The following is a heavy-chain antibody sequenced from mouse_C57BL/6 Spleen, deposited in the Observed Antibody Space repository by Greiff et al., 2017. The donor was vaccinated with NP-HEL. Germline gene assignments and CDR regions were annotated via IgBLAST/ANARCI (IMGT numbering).Heavy chain of an antibody. J-gene: IGHJ4*01. V-gene: IGHV5-9-1*02. CDR3: TREAIYYYGSSYGYYAMDY. Sequence: EVKLMESGEGLVKPGGSLKLSCAASGFTFSSYAMSWVRQTPEKRLEWVAYISSGGDYIYYADTVKGRFTISRDNARNTLYLQMSSLKSEDTAMYYCTREAIYYYGSSYGYYAMDYWGQGTSVTVSS. CDR2: ISSGGDYI. CDR1: GFTFSSYA. D-gene: IGHD1-1*01.